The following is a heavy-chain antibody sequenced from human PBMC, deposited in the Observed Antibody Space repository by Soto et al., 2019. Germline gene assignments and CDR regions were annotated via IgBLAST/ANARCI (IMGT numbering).Heavy chain of an antibody. V-gene: IGHV4-34*01. D-gene: IGHD3-10*01. CDR3: ARGCFLVRITSYYMDV. CDR1: GGSFSGYY. CDR2: INHSGST. J-gene: IGHJ6*03. Sequence: QVQLQQWGAGLLKPSETLSLTCAVYGGSFSGYYWSWIRQPPGKGLEWIGEINHSGSTNYNPSLKSRVTIAVDTSKNQFSLKLSSVTAADPAVYYCARGCFLVRITSYYMDVWGKGTTVTVSS.